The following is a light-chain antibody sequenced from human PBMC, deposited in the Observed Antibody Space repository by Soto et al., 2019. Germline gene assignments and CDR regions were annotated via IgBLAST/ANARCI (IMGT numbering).Light chain of an antibody. V-gene: IGLV2-14*01. CDR2: EVT. CDR1: SSDVGAYIY. CDR3: CSYTSSRTYV. J-gene: IGLJ1*01. Sequence: QSALTQPASVSGSPGQSITISCTGTSSDVGAYIYVSWYQHHPGKAPKVMIYEVTNRPPGVSDRFSGSKSGNTASLTISGLQAEDEADYYCCSYTSSRTYVFGTGTKVTVL.